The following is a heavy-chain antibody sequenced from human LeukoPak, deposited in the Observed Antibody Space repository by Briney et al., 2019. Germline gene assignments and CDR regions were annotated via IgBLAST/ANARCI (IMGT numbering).Heavy chain of an antibody. V-gene: IGHV4-34*01. CDR2: INQSEST. Sequence: ASETLSLTCAVYGGSFSGYYWSWIRQAPGKGLEWIGEINQSESTNYNPSLKSRVTISVDTSKYQFSLKLSSVTAADTAVYYCARVITMVRGVIRIYFDYWGQGTLVTVSS. D-gene: IGHD3-10*01. CDR1: GGSFSGYY. CDR3: ARVITMVRGVIRIYFDY. J-gene: IGHJ4*02.